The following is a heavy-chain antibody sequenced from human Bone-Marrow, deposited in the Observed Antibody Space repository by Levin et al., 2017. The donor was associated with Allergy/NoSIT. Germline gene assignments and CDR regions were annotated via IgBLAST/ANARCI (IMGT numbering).Heavy chain of an antibody. V-gene: IGHV3-23*01. CDR3: AKDRDFYGSGSLGN. D-gene: IGHD3-10*01. J-gene: IGHJ4*02. Sequence: GGSLRLSCAASGFTFSNYAMSWVLQAPGKGLEWVSGISGSGDSTYDGDSVKGRFTISRDNSKNTLYLQMNSLRAEDTAVYYCAKDRDFYGSGSLGNWGQGTLVTVSS. CDR1: GFTFSNYA. CDR2: ISGSGDST.